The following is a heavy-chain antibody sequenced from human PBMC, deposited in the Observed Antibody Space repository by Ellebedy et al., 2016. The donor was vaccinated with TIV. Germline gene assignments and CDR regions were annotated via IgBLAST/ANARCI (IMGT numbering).Heavy chain of an antibody. CDR1: GGSISSSNYY. Sequence: MPSETLSLTCTVSGGSISSSNYYWGWVRQPPEKGLEWRASIYYNGDTYYNPSLQSRVTISVDTSKNQFSLHLSSVTAAATAVYFCTRDVKGDVWGTHRLSDSWGQGTLVTVSS. V-gene: IGHV4-39*07. J-gene: IGHJ4*02. D-gene: IGHD3-16*02. CDR3: TRDVKGDVWGTHRLSDS. CDR2: IYYNGDT.